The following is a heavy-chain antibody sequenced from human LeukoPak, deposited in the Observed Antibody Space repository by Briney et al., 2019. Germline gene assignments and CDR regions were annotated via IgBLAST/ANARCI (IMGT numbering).Heavy chain of an antibody. CDR2: INLNSGGT. Sequence: ASVKVSCKASGYTFTGYYMHWVRQAPGQGLEWMGWINLNSGGTNYAQKFQGRVTMTRDTSISTAYMELSRLRSDDTAVYYCAREEAGIAAAGAPYYYYYYMDVWGKGTTVTVSS. V-gene: IGHV1-2*02. D-gene: IGHD6-13*01. CDR1: GYTFTGYY. J-gene: IGHJ6*03. CDR3: AREEAGIAAAGAPYYYYYYMDV.